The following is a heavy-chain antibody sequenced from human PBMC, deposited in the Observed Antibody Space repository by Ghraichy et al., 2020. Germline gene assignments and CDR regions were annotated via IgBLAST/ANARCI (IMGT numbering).Heavy chain of an antibody. J-gene: IGHJ3*02. D-gene: IGHD3-16*01. CDR2: IYYSGST. CDR1: GGSITSSSYY. V-gene: IGHV4-39*01. Sequence: SETLSLTCTVSGGSITSSSYYWGWIRQPPGKGLEWIGSIYYSGSTYYNPSLKSRVTISVDTSKNQFSLKLSSVTAADTAVYYCASYSFVSNEGDYDYVWGSYPYNAFDIWGQGTMVTVSS. CDR3: ASYSFVSNEGDYDYVWGSYPYNAFDI.